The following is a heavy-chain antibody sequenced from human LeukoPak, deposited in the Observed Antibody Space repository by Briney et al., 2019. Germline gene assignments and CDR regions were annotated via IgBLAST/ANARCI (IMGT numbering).Heavy chain of an antibody. V-gene: IGHV3-33*08. CDR1: GFTFSTYG. Sequence: GRSLRLSCAASGFTFSTYGIHWVRQAPGKGLEWVAVIWYDGSNKYYADSVKGRFTISRDNSKNTLYLQMNSLRAEDTAVYYCARDSGLAVAGLLDYWGQGTLVTVSS. CDR3: ARDSGLAVAGLLDY. J-gene: IGHJ4*02. D-gene: IGHD6-19*01. CDR2: IWYDGSNK.